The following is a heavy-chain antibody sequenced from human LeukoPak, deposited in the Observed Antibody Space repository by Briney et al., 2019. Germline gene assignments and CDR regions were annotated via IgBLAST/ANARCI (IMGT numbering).Heavy chain of an antibody. Sequence: GGSLRLSCAASGFTFSSYAMSWVRQAPGKGLEWVTFIRYDGSNKYYADSVKGRFTISRDNSKNTLYLQMNSLRPEDTAVYYCAKEGGSYLRYYYYMDVWGKGTTVTVSS. D-gene: IGHD1-26*01. J-gene: IGHJ6*03. CDR3: AKEGGSYLRYYYYMDV. V-gene: IGHV3-30*02. CDR2: IRYDGSNK. CDR1: GFTFSSYA.